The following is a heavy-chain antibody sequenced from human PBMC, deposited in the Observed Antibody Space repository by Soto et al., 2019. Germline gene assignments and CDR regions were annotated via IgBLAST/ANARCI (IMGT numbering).Heavy chain of an antibody. CDR3: ATNYGSGSTHFDF. V-gene: IGHV1-69*02. CDR1: EGTFNSYT. J-gene: IGHJ4*02. Sequence: QVQLVQSGAEVKKPGSSVKVSCTASEGTFNSYTISWVRQAPGQGLEWMGRVVPILGMADFARKFQGSVMITADKSTNTAYMMLSSLRSDDTAVYYCATNYGSGSTHFDFWGQGTLVTVSS. CDR2: VVPILGMA. D-gene: IGHD3-10*01.